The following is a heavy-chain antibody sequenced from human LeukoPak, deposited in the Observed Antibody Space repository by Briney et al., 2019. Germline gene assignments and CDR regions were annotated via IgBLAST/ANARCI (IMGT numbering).Heavy chain of an antibody. J-gene: IGHJ4*02. CDR1: GFTFSSYA. V-gene: IGHV3-30*04. Sequence: SGGSLRLSCAASGFTFSSYAMHWVRQAPGKGLEWVGIISYDRSKTYYADPVKGRFTISRDNAKNKLYLQVNSLRTEDTAVYYCARGLQVAGLAGVGYWGQGTLVTVSS. CDR3: ARGLQVAGLAGVGY. D-gene: IGHD2-15*01. CDR2: ISYDRSKT.